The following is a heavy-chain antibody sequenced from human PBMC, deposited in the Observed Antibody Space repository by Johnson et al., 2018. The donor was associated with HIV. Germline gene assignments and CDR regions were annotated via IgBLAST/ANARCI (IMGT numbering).Heavy chain of an antibody. CDR2: LYSGGST. J-gene: IGHJ3*02. D-gene: IGHD3-10*01. CDR1: GFTVSSNY. V-gene: IGHV3-66*02. Sequence: VHLVESGGGVVQPGGSLRLSCAASGFTVSSNYMTWVRQAPGKGLEWVSILYSGGSTYYADSVKGRFSISRDNSKNTLFLQLNSLRAEDTAVYYCGRAKGNSYYGSGHDAFDIWGRGTIVTVSS. CDR3: GRAKGNSYYGSGHDAFDI.